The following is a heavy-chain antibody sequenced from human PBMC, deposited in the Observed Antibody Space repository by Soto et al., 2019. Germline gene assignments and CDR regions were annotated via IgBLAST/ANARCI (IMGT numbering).Heavy chain of an antibody. CDR3: AILTRGGVYATYYYGMDV. CDR2: ISYDGSNK. D-gene: IGHD2-8*01. Sequence: PGGSLRLSCAASGFTFSSYGMHWVRQAPGKGLEWVAVISYDGSNKYYADSVKGRFTISRDNSKNTLYLQMNSLRAEDTAVYYCAILTRGGVYATYYYGMDVWGQGTTVTVSS. CDR1: GFTFSSYG. J-gene: IGHJ6*02. V-gene: IGHV3-30*03.